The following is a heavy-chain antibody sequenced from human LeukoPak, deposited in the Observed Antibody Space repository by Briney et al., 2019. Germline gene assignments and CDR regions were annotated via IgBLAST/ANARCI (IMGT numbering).Heavy chain of an antibody. CDR2: INHSGST. J-gene: IGHJ6*02. V-gene: IGHV4-34*01. CDR1: GGSFSGYY. CDR3: ARPPRRPYGMDV. Sequence: RPSETLSLTCAVYGGSFSGYYWSWIRQPPGKGLEWIGEINHSGSTNYNPSLKSRVTISVDTSKNQFSLELSSVTAADTAVYYCARPPRRPYGMDVWGQGTTVTVSS.